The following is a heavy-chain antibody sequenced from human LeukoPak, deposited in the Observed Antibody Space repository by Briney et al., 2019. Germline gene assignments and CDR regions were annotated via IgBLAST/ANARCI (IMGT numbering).Heavy chain of an antibody. V-gene: IGHV1-46*01. CDR3: ARDMTGTTWHYFDY. D-gene: IGHD1-20*01. J-gene: IGHJ4*02. CDR2: INPSGGST. CDR1: GYTFTSYL. Sequence: ASVEVSCKASGYTFTSYLMHWVRQAPGQGLEGMGIINPSGGSTSYAQKFQGRVTMTRDTSTSTVYMELSSLRSEDTAVYYCARDMTGTTWHYFDYWGQGTLVTVSS.